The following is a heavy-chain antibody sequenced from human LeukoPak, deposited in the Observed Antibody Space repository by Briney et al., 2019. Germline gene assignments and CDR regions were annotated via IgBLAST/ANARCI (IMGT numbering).Heavy chain of an antibody. CDR1: GGSFSGYY. Sequence: NSSETLSLTCAVYGGSFSGYYWTWIRQPPGKGLEWIGEIHYSGRINYNPSLKSRVTISADTSNNHFSLKMNSVTAADTAVYYCARGRDYVWGSYRLIVDAFDIWGQGTMVTVSS. J-gene: IGHJ3*02. D-gene: IGHD3-16*02. CDR2: IHYSGRI. CDR3: ARGRDYVWGSYRLIVDAFDI. V-gene: IGHV4-34*01.